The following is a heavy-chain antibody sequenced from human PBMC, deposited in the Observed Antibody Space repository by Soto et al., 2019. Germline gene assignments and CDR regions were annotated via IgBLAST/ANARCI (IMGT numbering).Heavy chain of an antibody. CDR2: MYYSGST. V-gene: IGHV4-59*01. Sequence: SETLSLTCTVSGGSISIYYWNWIRQPPGKGLEWIGYMYYSGSTNYKSSLKSRVTISGDTSKNQFSLKLRSVTAADTAVYFCERRTGYGDSYFDYWGQGDLVTVS. D-gene: IGHD4-17*01. CDR3: ERRTGYGDSYFDY. J-gene: IGHJ4*02. CDR1: GGSISIYY.